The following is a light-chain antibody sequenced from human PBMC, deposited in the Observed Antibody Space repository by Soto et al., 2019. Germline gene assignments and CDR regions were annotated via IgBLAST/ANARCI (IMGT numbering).Light chain of an antibody. Sequence: EIVMTQSPSTLSVSPVGRATLSFIASQIVSSNLAWYQQKPGQAPRLLIYGASTRATGIPARFSGSGSGTEFTLTISSLQSEDFAVYYCQQYNNWPPWTFGQGTKVDIK. CDR3: QQYNNWPPWT. J-gene: IGKJ1*01. V-gene: IGKV3-15*01. CDR2: GAS. CDR1: QIVSSN.